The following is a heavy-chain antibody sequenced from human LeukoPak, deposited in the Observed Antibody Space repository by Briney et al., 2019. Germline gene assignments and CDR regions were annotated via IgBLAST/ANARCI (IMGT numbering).Heavy chain of an antibody. CDR2: IYYSGST. V-gene: IGHV4-39*07. J-gene: IGHJ4*02. D-gene: IGHD3-9*01. CDR1: GGSISSSSFF. Sequence: SETLSLTCTISGGSISSSSFFWSWIRQPPGKGLEWIGNIYYSGSTYYNPSLKSRVTISLDTSKNQFSLKLSSMTAADTAVYYCARDPAVLTGYQYFDYWDQGTLVIVSS. CDR3: ARDPAVLTGYQYFDY.